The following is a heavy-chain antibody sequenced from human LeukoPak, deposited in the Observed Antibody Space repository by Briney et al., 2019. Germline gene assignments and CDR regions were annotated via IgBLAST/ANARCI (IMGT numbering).Heavy chain of an antibody. J-gene: IGHJ4*02. CDR2: INPADSDT. V-gene: IGHV5-51*01. Sequence: GESLKISFKASGYRFSSYWIAWVRQIPGKGLAWMGIINPADSDTRYSLSIQGQVTISADRSISTAYLQWSSLKASDTAIYYCARGEGGYNYAFWGQGTLVSVSS. D-gene: IGHD5-24*01. CDR3: ARGEGGYNYAF. CDR1: GYRFSSYW.